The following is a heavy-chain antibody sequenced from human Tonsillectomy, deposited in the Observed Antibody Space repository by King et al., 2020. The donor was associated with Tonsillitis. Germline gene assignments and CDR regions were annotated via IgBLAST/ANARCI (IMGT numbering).Heavy chain of an antibody. CDR2: IFDRGVP. CDR1: GGSISHYY. V-gene: IGHV4-59*01. J-gene: IGHJ4*02. CDR3: ARDPGQYDRYFDY. Sequence: QLQESGPRLLKPSETLSLTCIVSGGSISHYYWNWIRQAPGKELEWIGYIFDRGVPRYNPSLKSRVTLSLDTSKNQISLTVNTLTSADTAIYYCARDPGQYDRYFDYWGQGALVTVSS. D-gene: IGHD2/OR15-2a*01.